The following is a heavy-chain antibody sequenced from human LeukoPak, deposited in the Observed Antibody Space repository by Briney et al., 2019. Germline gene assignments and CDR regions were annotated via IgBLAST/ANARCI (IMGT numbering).Heavy chain of an antibody. V-gene: IGHV1-18*04. CDR3: ARDSRITMVRGVPNWFDP. J-gene: IGHJ5*02. CDR2: ISAYNGNT. Sequence: VASVKVSCKASGYTFTSYGISWVRQAPGQGLEWMGWISAYNGNTNYAQKLQGRVTMTTDTSTSTAYMELRSLRSDDTAVYYCARDSRITMVRGVPNWFDPWGQGTLVTVSS. D-gene: IGHD3-10*01. CDR1: GYTFTSYG.